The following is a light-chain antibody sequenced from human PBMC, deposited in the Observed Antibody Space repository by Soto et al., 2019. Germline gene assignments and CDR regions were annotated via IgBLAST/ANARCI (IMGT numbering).Light chain of an antibody. Sequence: EIVLTQSPGTLSFSPGERATLTCRASQSVSSSYLAWFQQKPGQAPRLLIYGASSRATGIPDRFSGSGSGTDFTLTIXXXXXXDFAVYYCQQYGXXPFTFGP. CDR3: QQYGXXPFT. J-gene: IGKJ3*01. CDR1: QSVSSSY. CDR2: GAS. V-gene: IGKV3-20*01.